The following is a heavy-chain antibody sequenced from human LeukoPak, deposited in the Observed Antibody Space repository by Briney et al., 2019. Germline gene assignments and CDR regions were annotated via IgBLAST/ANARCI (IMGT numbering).Heavy chain of an antibody. V-gene: IGHV3-21*01. CDR1: GFTFSSYW. J-gene: IGHJ6*02. Sequence: GGSLRLSCAASGFTFSSYWMNWVRQAPGKGLEWVSSISSSSSYIYYADSVKGRFTISRDNAKNSLYLQMNSLRAEDTAVYYCARGRYCSSTSCQYYGMDVWGQGTTVTVSS. CDR3: ARGRYCSSTSCQYYGMDV. CDR2: ISSSSSYI. D-gene: IGHD2-2*01.